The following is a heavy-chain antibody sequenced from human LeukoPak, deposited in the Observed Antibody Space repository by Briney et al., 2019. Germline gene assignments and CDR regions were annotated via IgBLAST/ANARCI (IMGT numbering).Heavy chain of an antibody. Sequence: GGSLRLSCAASGFTFSSYGMHWVRQAPGKGLEWVAFIRYDGSNKYYADSVKGRFTISRDNSKNTLYLQMNSLRAEDTAVYYCAKGRRTGTIWFDPWGQGTLVTVSS. V-gene: IGHV3-30*02. CDR2: IRYDGSNK. J-gene: IGHJ5*02. CDR3: AKGRRTGTIWFDP. D-gene: IGHD1-1*01. CDR1: GFTFSSYG.